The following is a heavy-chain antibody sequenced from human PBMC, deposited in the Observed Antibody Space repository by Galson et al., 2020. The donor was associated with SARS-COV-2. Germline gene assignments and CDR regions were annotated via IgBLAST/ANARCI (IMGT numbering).Heavy chain of an antibody. V-gene: IGHV3-23*01. J-gene: IGHJ5*02. Sequence: GGSLRLSCAASGFTFSSYAMSWVRQAPGKGLEWVSVITGSGGNTNYADSVKGRCTISRDNSKNTLYLQMNSLRAEDTAVYYCARDGGPNYYDSSDWFDPWGQGTLVTVSS. CDR1: GFTFSSYA. CDR2: ITGSGGNT. CDR3: ARDGGPNYYDSSDWFDP. D-gene: IGHD3-22*01.